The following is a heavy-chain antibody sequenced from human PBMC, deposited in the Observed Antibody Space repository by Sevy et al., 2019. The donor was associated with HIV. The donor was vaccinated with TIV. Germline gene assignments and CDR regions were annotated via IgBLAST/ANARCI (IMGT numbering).Heavy chain of an antibody. D-gene: IGHD1-26*01. CDR2: MSSDGNRK. CDR3: AREGTWERTRDAFDV. CDR1: GFTFSNYA. J-gene: IGHJ3*01. V-gene: IGHV3-30-3*01. Sequence: GGSLRRSCAASGFTFSNYAFHWVRQAPGKGLEWLAVMSSDGNRKYYADSVKGRFNISRDISKSTLYLQMNSLRTEDSAVYHCAREGTWERTRDAFDVWGQGTLVTVSS.